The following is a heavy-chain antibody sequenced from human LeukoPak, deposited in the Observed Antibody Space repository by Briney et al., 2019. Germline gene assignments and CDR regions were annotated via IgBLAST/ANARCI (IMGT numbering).Heavy chain of an antibody. D-gene: IGHD6-13*01. J-gene: IGHJ6*03. CDR2: IIPIFGTA. CDR1: GGTFSSYA. CDR3: ARQQQLVGGSFYYYMDV. V-gene: IGHV1-69*05. Sequence: SVKVSCKASGGTFSSYAISRVRQAPGQGLEGMGGIIPIFGTANYAQKFQGRVTITTDESTSTAYMELSSLRSEDTAVYYCARQQQLVGGSFYYYMDVWGKGNTVTVSS.